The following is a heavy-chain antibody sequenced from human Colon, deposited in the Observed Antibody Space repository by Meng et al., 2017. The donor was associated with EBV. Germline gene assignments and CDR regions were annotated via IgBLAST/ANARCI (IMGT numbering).Heavy chain of an antibody. CDR2: IGHSGFT. Sequence: QAEVPDSGPGLVQPSEGLSLTCSVPGGLISTSGYYWGWIRQPPGKGLEWIGSIGHSGFTYYTPSLKSRVTVSIDTSRNQFSLWLTSVTAADTAVYYCVRSSGWVKTGFDPWGQGTLVTVSS. J-gene: IGHJ5*02. V-gene: IGHV4-39*01. CDR3: VRSSGWVKTGFDP. CDR1: GGLISTSGYY. D-gene: IGHD6-19*01.